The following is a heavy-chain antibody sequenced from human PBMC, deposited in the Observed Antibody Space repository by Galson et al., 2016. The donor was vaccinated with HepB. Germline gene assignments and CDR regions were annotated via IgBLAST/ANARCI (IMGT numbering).Heavy chain of an antibody. J-gene: IGHJ2*01. Sequence: SLRLSCAASGFTFSSYGMSWVRQAPGKGLEWVSTISGSGGDTHYADSVKGRFAISRDNSKNTLSLQMDSLRVEDTAIYHCMKNGGVRGVPNWYFNLWGRGTLVTVYS. CDR3: MKNGGVRGVPNWYFNL. V-gene: IGHV3-23*01. D-gene: IGHD3-10*01. CDR2: ISGSGGDT. CDR1: GFTFSSYG.